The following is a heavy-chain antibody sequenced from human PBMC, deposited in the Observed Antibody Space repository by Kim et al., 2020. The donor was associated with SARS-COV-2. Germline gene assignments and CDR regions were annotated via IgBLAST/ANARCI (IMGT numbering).Heavy chain of an antibody. CDR2: ISGSGGST. J-gene: IGHJ4*02. V-gene: IGHV3-23*01. Sequence: GGSLRLSCAASGFTFSSSGMSWVRQAPEKGLEWVSAISGSGGSTYYADSVKGRFTISRDNSKNTLYLQMNSLGGEDTAVYYCARSDGSGRPDYFDYWGQGTLVTVSS. CDR3: ARSDGSGRPDYFDY. CDR1: GFTFSSSG. D-gene: IGHD3-10*01.